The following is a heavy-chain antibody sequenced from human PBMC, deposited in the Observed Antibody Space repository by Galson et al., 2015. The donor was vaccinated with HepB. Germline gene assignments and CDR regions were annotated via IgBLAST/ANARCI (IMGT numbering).Heavy chain of an antibody. CDR2: IVVGSGNT. V-gene: IGHV1-58*02. CDR1: GFTFTSSA. Sequence: SVKVSCKASGFTFTSSAIQWVRQARGQRLEWIGWIVVGSGNTNYAQKFQEGVTFTRDMSTSTAYMELSSLRYEDTAVYYCAAAVTTNWFDPCGQGTLVTVSS. J-gene: IGHJ5*02. CDR3: AAAVTTNWFDP. D-gene: IGHD4-11*01.